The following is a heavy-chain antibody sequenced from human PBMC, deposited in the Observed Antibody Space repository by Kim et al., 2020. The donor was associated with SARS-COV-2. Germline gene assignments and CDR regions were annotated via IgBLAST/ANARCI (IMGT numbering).Heavy chain of an antibody. CDR1: GFTFSSYS. V-gene: IGHV3-48*02. CDR2: ISSSSSTI. CDR3: ARDPDYGGNSGAFDI. D-gene: IGHD4-17*01. J-gene: IGHJ3*02. Sequence: GGSLRLSCAASGFTFSSYSMNWVRQAPGKGLEWVSYISSSSSTIYYADSVKGRFTISRDNAKNSLYLQMNSLRDEDTAVYYCARDPDYGGNSGAFDIWGQGTMVTVSS.